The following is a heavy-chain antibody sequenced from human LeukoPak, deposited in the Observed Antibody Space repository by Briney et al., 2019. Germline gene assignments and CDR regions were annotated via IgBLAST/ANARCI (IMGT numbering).Heavy chain of an antibody. V-gene: IGHV1-8*01. Sequence: ASVKVSCKASGYTFTSDDINWVRQATGQGLEWMGWMNPNSGNTGYAQKFQGRVTMTRNTSISTAYMELSSLRSEDTAVYYCARGLSRKKFGELSYYFDYWGQGTLVTVSS. CDR2: MNPNSGNT. CDR3: ARGLSRKKFGELSYYFDY. D-gene: IGHD3-10*01. J-gene: IGHJ4*02. CDR1: GYTFTSDD.